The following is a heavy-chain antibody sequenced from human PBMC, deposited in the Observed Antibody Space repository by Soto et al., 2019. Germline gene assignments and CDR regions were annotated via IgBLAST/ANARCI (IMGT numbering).Heavy chain of an antibody. D-gene: IGHD6-19*01. CDR2: FYYGGNT. J-gene: IGHJ4*02. V-gene: IGHV4-59*01. CDR1: GGSITSFY. Sequence: SETLSLTCAVSGGSITSFYWSWIRQPPGKGLEWIGYFYYGGNTYYNPSLESRITISVDTSKSQFSLKLNSVTTADTAVYYCAREGSGWNRKTYFDHWGQGTLVTVSS. CDR3: AREGSGWNRKTYFDH.